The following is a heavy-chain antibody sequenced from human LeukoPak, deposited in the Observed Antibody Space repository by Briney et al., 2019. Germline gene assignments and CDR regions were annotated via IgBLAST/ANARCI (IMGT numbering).Heavy chain of an antibody. CDR3: ARDLHYYVAMDV. CDR2: ISYDGSNK. J-gene: IGHJ6*02. CDR1: GFTFSSYG. Sequence: PGGSLRLSCAASGFTFSSYGMHWVRQAPGKGLEWVAVISYDGSNKYYADSVKGRFVISRDNFGGMVFLQLNSLRVEDTALYYCARDLHYYVAMDVWGQGTTVTVSS. V-gene: IGHV3-30*03. D-gene: IGHD3-10*02.